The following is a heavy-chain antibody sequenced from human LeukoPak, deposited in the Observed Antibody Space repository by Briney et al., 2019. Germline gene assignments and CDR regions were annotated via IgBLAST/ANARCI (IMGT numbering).Heavy chain of an antibody. CDR1: GGSISSYY. CDR3: ARAVMVWYYFDY. D-gene: IGHD2-8*01. Sequence: SETLSLTCTVSGGSISSYYWSWIRQPPGKGLEWIGYIYYSGSTDYNPSLKSRVTISVDTSKNQFSLKLSSVTAADTAVYYCARAVMVWYYFDYWGQGTLVTVSS. CDR2: IYYSGST. J-gene: IGHJ4*02. V-gene: IGHV4-59*01.